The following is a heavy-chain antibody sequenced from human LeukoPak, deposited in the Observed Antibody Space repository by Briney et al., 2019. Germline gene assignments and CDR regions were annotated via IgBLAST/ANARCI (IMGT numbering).Heavy chain of an antibody. CDR1: GDSISSNSDT. CDR2: TYYRSKWYN. D-gene: IGHD3-22*01. V-gene: IGHV6-1*01. J-gene: IGHJ4*02. Sequence: LSQTLSLTCAISGDSISSNSDTWNWIRQSPSRGLEWLGRTYYRSKWYNEYAVSVESRITINPDTSKNQFSLQLNSVTPEDAAVYYCARCSTLGNYDAENSFDHWGQGTLVTVSS. CDR3: ARCSTLGNYDAENSFDH.